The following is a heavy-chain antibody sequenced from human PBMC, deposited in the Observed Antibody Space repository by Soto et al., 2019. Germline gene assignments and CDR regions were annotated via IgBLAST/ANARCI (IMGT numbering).Heavy chain of an antibody. V-gene: IGHV1-58*01. Sequence: QMQLVQSGPEVKKPGTSVKVSCKASGFTFSSSAVHRVRQARGHRLGGIGWIDVGKSNTNYARGLQERVTIARDMPTSTADRELSGLRPEATGVYYGAADVGGYSHGLGKYWGQGTLVTVSS. D-gene: IGHD5-12*01. CDR3: AADVGGYSHGLGKY. J-gene: IGHJ4*02. CDR2: IDVGKSNT. CDR1: GFTFSSSA.